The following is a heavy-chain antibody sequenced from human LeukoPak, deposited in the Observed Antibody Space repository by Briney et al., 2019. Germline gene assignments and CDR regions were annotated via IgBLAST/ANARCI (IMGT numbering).Heavy chain of an antibody. V-gene: IGHV1-2*02. CDR3: ARGDEWELAVDF. CDR1: GYSFSGYY. Sequence: ASVKVSCKASGYSFSGYYINWVRQAPGQGLEWMGWIKPNGGDTNYPQKFRGRITMTRDTSISTAYMELRSLTSDDTAVYYCARGDEWELAVDFWGQGTLITVSS. J-gene: IGHJ4*02. CDR2: IKPNGGDT. D-gene: IGHD1-26*01.